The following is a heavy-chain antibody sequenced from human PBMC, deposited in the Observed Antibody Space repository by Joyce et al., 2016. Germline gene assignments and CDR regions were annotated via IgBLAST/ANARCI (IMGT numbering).Heavy chain of an antibody. CDR3: ARSAVRGTLSPFFDY. D-gene: IGHD3-16*01. Sequence: EVQLVQSGGEVKKPGESLKISCKGVGYSFTSYWLGWVRQMPGKGLELLGIINPEDSDTRYIPSCQGQVTISVDRSIKTAHLRWGSLRASDTAIYYCARSAVRGTLSPFFDYWGQGSLVTVSS. CDR1: GYSFTSYW. CDR2: INPEDSDT. V-gene: IGHV5-51*01. J-gene: IGHJ4*02.